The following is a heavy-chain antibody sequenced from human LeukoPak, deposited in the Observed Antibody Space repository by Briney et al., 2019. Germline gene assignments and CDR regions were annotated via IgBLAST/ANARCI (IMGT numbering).Heavy chain of an antibody. D-gene: IGHD6-19*01. Sequence: GASVKVSCKASGYTFTSYAMHWVRQAPGQRLEWMGWINAGNGNTKYSQEFQGRVTITRDTSASTAYMELSSLRSEDMAVYYCTREGLRGYSSGYCWFDPWGQGTLVTVSS. CDR1: GYTFTSYA. J-gene: IGHJ5*02. V-gene: IGHV1-3*03. CDR2: INAGNGNT. CDR3: TREGLRGYSSGYCWFDP.